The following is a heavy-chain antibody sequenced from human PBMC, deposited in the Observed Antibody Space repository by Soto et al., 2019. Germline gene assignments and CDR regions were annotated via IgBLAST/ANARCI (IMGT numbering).Heavy chain of an antibody. CDR3: ARGGSSPAFCYYCGTDV. CDR1: GYSVANYF. Sequence: ASVKVSCKASGYSVANYFMHWVRQAPGQGLEWLGVINPSAGSTTYAQKFQGRVTMTWDTSTNTVYMDLRSLRSEDTAIFYCARGGSSPAFCYYCGTDVWG. V-gene: IGHV1-46*01. CDR2: INPSAGST. D-gene: IGHD6-13*01. J-gene: IGHJ6*02.